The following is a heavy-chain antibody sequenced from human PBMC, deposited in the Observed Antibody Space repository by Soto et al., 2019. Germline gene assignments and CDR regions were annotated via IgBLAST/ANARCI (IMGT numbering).Heavy chain of an antibody. J-gene: IGHJ6*03. Sequence: SXTLSLTCTVSGGSISSYYWSWIRQPPGNGLEWIGYIYYSGSTNYNPSLKSRVTISVDTSKNQFSLKLSSVTAADTAVYYCARAIYSTAGNYYYYYYMDVWGKGTTVTVSS. CDR1: GGSISSYY. CDR2: IYYSGST. D-gene: IGHD4-4*01. CDR3: ARAIYSTAGNYYYYYYMDV. V-gene: IGHV4-59*01.